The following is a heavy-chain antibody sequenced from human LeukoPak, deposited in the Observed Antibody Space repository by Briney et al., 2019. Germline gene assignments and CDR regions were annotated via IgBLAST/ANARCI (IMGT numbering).Heavy chain of an antibody. J-gene: IGHJ4*02. D-gene: IGHD2-2*01. CDR1: GGSFSGYY. CDR3: ARGMPTLLIPRYPPLFRAYYFDY. V-gene: IGHV4-34*01. Sequence: PSETLSLTCAVYGGSFSGYYWSWIRQPPGEGLEWIGEKNHSGSTNYNPSLKSRVTISVDTSKDQFSLKLSSVTAAGTAVYYCARGMPTLLIPRYPPLFRAYYFDYWGQGTLVTVSS. CDR2: KNHSGST.